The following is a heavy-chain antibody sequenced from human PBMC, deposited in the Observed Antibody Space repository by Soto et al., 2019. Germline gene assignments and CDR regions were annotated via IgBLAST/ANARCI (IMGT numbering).Heavy chain of an antibody. D-gene: IGHD5-12*01. Sequence: ASVKVSCKASGNTFTSYYMHWVRQAPGQGLEWMGIINPSGSSTSNSQKFQGRVTMTRNTSTNTAYMELSSLRSEDTAVYYCARGMCDSGYDYWGQGTLVTVSS. CDR1: GNTFTSYY. V-gene: IGHV1-46*01. J-gene: IGHJ4*02. CDR2: INPSGSST. CDR3: ARGMCDSGYDY.